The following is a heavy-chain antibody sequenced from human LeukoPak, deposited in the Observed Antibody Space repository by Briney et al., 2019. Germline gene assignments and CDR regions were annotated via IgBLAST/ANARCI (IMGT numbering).Heavy chain of an antibody. V-gene: IGHV3-64D*06. CDR2: ISSNGGST. D-gene: IGHD6-19*01. CDR3: VKDHYSSGWYRARLFDY. Sequence: GGSLRLSCSASGFTFSSYAMHWVRQAPGKGLEYVSAISSNGGSTYYADSVKGRFTISRDNSKNTLYPQMSSLRAEDTAVYYCVKDHYSSGWYRARLFDYWGQGTLVTVSS. CDR1: GFTFSSYA. J-gene: IGHJ4*02.